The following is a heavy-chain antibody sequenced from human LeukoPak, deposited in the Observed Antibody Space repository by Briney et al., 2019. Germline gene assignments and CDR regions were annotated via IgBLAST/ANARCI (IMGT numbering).Heavy chain of an antibody. CDR3: ATGFGSGSYYNFDY. CDR1: GYTLTELS. CDR2: FDPEDGET. J-gene: IGHJ4*02. Sequence: ASVKVSCKVSGYTLTELSMHWVRQTPGKGLEWMGGFDPEDGETIYAQKFQGRVTMTEDTSTDTAYMELSSLRSEDTVVYYCATGFGSGSYYNFDYWGQGTLVTVSS. V-gene: IGHV1-24*01. D-gene: IGHD3-10*01.